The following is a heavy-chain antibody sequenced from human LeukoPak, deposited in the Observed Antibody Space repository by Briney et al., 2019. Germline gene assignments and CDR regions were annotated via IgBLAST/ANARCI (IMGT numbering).Heavy chain of an antibody. D-gene: IGHD6-13*01. Sequence: GGSLRLSCAASGFTVSSNYMSWVRQAPGKGLEWVSVIYSGGSTYYADSVKGRFTISRDNSKNTLYLQMNSLRAEDTAVYYCARDRGSSWPPGAFDIWGQGTMVTVSS. CDR1: GFTVSSNY. CDR2: IYSGGST. V-gene: IGHV3-66*01. J-gene: IGHJ3*02. CDR3: ARDRGSSWPPGAFDI.